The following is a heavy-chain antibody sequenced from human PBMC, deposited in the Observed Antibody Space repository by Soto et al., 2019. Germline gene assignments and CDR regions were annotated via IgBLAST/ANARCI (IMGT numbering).Heavy chain of an antibody. CDR2: ISYDGSNK. J-gene: IGHJ4*02. CDR3: AKDHGIYGSGSCY. CDR1: GFTFSSYG. Sequence: GGSLRLSCAASGFTFSSYGMHWVRQAPGKGLEWVAVISYDGSNKYYADSVKGRFTISRDNSKNTLYLQMNSLRAEDTAVYYCAKDHGIYGSGSCYWGQGTLVTVSS. D-gene: IGHD3-10*01. V-gene: IGHV3-30*18.